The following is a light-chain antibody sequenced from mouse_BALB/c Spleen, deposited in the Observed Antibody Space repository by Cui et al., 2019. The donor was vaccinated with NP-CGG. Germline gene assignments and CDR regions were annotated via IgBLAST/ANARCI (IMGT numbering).Light chain of an antibody. V-gene: IGLV1*01. CDR1: TGAVTTSNY. Sequence: AVVTQESALTTSPGETVTLTCRSITGAVTTSNYANWVQEKPDHLFTGLIGGTNNRAPGVPARFSGSLIGDKAALTITGAQTEDEAIYFCVLWYNNHWVFGGGTKLTVL. CDR3: VLWYNNHWV. CDR2: GTN. J-gene: IGLJ1*01.